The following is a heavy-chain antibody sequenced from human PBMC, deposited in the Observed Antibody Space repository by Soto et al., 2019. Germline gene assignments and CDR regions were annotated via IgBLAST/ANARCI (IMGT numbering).Heavy chain of an antibody. V-gene: IGHV4-31*03. CDR2: IYYSGST. CDR3: ARVPHTSGSYNWNYFGALDAFDI. J-gene: IGHJ3*02. Sequence: SETLSLTCTVSGGSISSGGYYWSWIRQHPGKGLEWIGYIYYSGSTYYNPSLKSRVTISVDTSKNQFSLKLSSVTAADTAVYYCARVPHTSGSYNWNYFGALDAFDIWGQGTMVTVSS. D-gene: IGHD1-7*01. CDR1: GGSISSGGYY.